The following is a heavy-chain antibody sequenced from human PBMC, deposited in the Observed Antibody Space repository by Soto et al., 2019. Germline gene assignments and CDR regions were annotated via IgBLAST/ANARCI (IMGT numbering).Heavy chain of an antibody. V-gene: IGHV1-3*01. CDR1: GYTFSSYA. CDR3: ARDTGDGTFDF. CDR2: INAGYGNT. J-gene: IGHJ4*02. D-gene: IGHD7-27*01. Sequence: ASVKVSCKASGYTFSSYAMHWVRQAPGQRLEWMGWINAGYGNTKSSQKLQDRVTISRDTSASTAYMELTSLRSEDTAVYYCARDTGDGTFDFWGQGTLVTVSS.